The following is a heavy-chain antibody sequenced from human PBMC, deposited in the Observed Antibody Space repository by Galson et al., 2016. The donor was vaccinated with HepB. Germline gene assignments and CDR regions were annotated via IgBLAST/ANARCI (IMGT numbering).Heavy chain of an antibody. CDR3: AKSPALMVYAMPARRKPSLYYFDY. CDR1: GFTFSSYA. J-gene: IGHJ4*02. D-gene: IGHD2-8*01. Sequence: SLRLSCAASGFTFSSYAMSWVRQAPGKGLEWVSAISGSGGSTYHADSVKGRFTISRDNSKNTLYLQMNSLRAEDTAVYYCAKSPALMVYAMPARRKPSLYYFDYWGQGTLVTVSS. CDR2: ISGSGGST. V-gene: IGHV3-23*01.